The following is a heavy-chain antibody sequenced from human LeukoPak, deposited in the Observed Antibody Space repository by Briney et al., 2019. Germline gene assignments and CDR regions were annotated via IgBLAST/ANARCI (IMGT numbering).Heavy chain of an antibody. CDR3: ARHSDVIGAI. CDR1: GYTFTHQW. J-gene: IGHJ4*02. Sequence: GESLKISCKASGYTFTHQWIGWGRQKSGSGLEWMGIIYTRNSDTRYSPSFQGQFTISADTSINTAYLEWSRLEASDTAIYYCARHSDVIGAIWGQGTLVTVSS. CDR2: IYTRNSDT. V-gene: IGHV5-51*01. D-gene: IGHD3-10*01.